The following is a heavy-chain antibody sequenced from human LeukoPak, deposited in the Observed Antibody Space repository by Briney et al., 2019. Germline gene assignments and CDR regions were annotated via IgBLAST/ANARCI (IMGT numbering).Heavy chain of an antibody. CDR1: GFTFNTYT. D-gene: IGHD3-3*01. CDR3: AKDLRFLEWFDY. CDR2: ISGSSGII. Sequence: GGSLRLSCAASGFTFNTYTMNWVRQAPGKGLEWVSYISGSSGIIDYADSVRGRFTISRDNAKNSLYLQMNSLRAEDTAVYYCAKDLRFLEWFDYWGQGTLVTVSS. J-gene: IGHJ4*02. V-gene: IGHV3-48*01.